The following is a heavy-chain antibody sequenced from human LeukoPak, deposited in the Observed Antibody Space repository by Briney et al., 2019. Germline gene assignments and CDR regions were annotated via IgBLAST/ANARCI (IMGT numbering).Heavy chain of an antibody. CDR2: ISSGGTYE. CDR1: GFTFSNYA. Sequence: GSLRLSCAASGFTFSNYAMHWVRQAPGKGLEWVSLISSGGTYEYYADSVKGRFTISRDNSKNTLYLQLNSLRAEDTAVYYCARDSTYYYDSGSSRPHYFDNWGQGTLVTVSS. D-gene: IGHD3-10*01. J-gene: IGHJ4*02. CDR3: ARDSTYYYDSGSSRPHYFDN. V-gene: IGHV3-30*01.